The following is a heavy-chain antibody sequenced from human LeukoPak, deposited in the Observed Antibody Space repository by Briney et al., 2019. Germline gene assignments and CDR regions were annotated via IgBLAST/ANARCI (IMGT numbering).Heavy chain of an antibody. Sequence: HPGGSLRLSCAASGITFSNSWMCWVRQAPGKELEWVANIKEDGSEKYYVNSVKGRFTISRDNAKNSLYLQMNSLRAEDTAVYYCARGGGSGSYYKRELDYWGQGTLVTVSS. J-gene: IGHJ4*02. D-gene: IGHD3-10*01. CDR3: ARGGGSGSYYKRELDY. CDR2: IKEDGSEK. V-gene: IGHV3-7*01. CDR1: GITFSNSW.